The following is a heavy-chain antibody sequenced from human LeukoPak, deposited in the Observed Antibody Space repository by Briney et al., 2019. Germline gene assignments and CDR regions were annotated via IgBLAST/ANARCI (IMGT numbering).Heavy chain of an antibody. Sequence: PSQTLSLTCTVSGGSISSGGYYWSWIRQPPGKGLEWIGYIYHSGSTYYNPSLKSRATISVDRSKNQFSLKLSSVTAADTAVYYCASNPRYDYGDEFDYWGQGTLVTVSS. J-gene: IGHJ4*02. CDR2: IYHSGST. V-gene: IGHV4-30-2*01. CDR3: ASNPRYDYGDEFDY. CDR1: GGSISSGGYY. D-gene: IGHD4-17*01.